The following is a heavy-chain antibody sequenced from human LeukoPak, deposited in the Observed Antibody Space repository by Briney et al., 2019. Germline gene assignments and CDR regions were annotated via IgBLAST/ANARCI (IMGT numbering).Heavy chain of an antibody. J-gene: IGHJ4*02. Sequence: GGSLRLSCAASGFTFSNAWMSWVRQAPGKGLEWVARIKAKTDGGTTDYAAPVKGRFTISRDDSMNTLYLQMDSLKTGDTDVYYCATDVPSPLAQIDYWGQGTPVTVSS. V-gene: IGHV3-15*01. CDR2: IKAKTDGGTT. CDR1: GFTFSNAW. CDR3: ATDVPSPLAQIDY. D-gene: IGHD1-14*01.